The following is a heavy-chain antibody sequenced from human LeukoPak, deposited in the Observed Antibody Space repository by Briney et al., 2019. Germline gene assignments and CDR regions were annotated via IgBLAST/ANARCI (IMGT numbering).Heavy chain of an antibody. CDR2: IYYSGST. J-gene: IGHJ6*03. D-gene: IGHD2-2*01. CDR3: ARSGVDIVVVPAAMPGYYYYMDV. CDR1: GDSITRSSYY. V-gene: IGHV4-39*07. Sequence: SETLSLTCTVSGDSITRSSYYWGWIRQSPGKGLEWIGSIYYSGSTYYNPSLKSRVTMSVDTSKNQFSLKLSSVTAADTAVYYCARSGVDIVVVPAAMPGYYYYMDVWGKGTTVTVSS.